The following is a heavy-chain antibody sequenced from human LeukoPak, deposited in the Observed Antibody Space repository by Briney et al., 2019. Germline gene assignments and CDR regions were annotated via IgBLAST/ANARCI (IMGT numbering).Heavy chain of an antibody. CDR2: MNPNSGNT. CDR3: ARVLAAAGSLDY. V-gene: IGHV1-8*02. J-gene: IGHJ4*02. Sequence: ASVKVSCKASGGTFSSYAISWVRQAPGQGLERMGWMNPNSGNTGYAQKFQGRVTMTRNTSISTAYMELSSLRSEDTAVYYCARVLAAAGSLDYWGQGTLVTVSS. CDR1: GGTFSSYA. D-gene: IGHD6-13*01.